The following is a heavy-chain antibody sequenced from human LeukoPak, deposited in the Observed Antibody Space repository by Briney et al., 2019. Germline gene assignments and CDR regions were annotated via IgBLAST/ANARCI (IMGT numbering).Heavy chain of an antibody. D-gene: IGHD7-27*01. CDR1: GYTFTNYA. CDR3: ARDHVKLGSNFHAFDAFDI. J-gene: IGHJ3*02. CDR2: INNNTGNP. V-gene: IGHV7-4-1*02. Sequence: RWASVKVSCKASGYTFTNYARNWVRQAPGQGLEWMGWINNNTGNPTYDQGLTGGIVSSLDTSVSTSYLQISSLKAENTAVYYCARDHVKLGSNFHAFDAFDIWGQGTMVTVSS.